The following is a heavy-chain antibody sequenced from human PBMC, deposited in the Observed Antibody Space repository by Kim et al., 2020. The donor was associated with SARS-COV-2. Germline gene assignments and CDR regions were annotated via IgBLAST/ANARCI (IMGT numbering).Heavy chain of an antibody. D-gene: IGHD2-2*01. CDR3: ARSYCSSTSCYPPISWIDP. V-gene: IGHV5-51*01. J-gene: IGHJ5*02. CDR1: GYSFTSYW. Sequence: GESLKISCKGSGYSFTSYWIGWVRQMPGKGLEWMGIIYPGDSDTRYSPSFQGQVIISADKSISTAYLQWSSLKASDTAIYYCARSYCSSTSCYPPISWIDPWGQGTLVTVSS. CDR2: IYPGDSDT.